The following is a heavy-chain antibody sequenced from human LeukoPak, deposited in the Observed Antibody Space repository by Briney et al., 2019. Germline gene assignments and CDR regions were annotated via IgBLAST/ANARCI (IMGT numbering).Heavy chain of an antibody. V-gene: IGHV3-30*04. CDR3: AKGRYSYGVGSPGDY. Sequence: RSGGSLRLSCAASGFTFSQFAVHWVRQAPGKGLEWVADISHDGRNTYYADSVKGRFTISRDNSKNTLYLQMNSLRAEDTAVYYCAKGRYSYGVGSPGDYWGQGTLVTVSS. J-gene: IGHJ4*02. D-gene: IGHD5-18*01. CDR1: GFTFSQFA. CDR2: ISHDGRNT.